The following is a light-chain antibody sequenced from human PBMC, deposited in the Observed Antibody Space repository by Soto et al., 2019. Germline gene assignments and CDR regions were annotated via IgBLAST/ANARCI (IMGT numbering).Light chain of an antibody. J-gene: IGLJ2*01. CDR2: EVT. Sequence: QPALTQPPSASGSLGQSVTISCTGTSSDVGGYNYVSWHQQHPGKAPKLMIYEVTKRPSGVPDRFSGSKSGNTASLTVSGLQAEDEADYYCSSFAGGGNPVLFGGGTKLTVL. CDR1: SSDVGGYNY. V-gene: IGLV2-8*01. CDR3: SSFAGGGNPVL.